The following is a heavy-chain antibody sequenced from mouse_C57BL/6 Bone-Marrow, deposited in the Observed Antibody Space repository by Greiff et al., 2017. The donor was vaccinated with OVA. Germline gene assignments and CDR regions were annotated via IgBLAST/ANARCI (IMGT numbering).Heavy chain of an antibody. CDR3: ARRGGYYY. CDR1: GYAFSSSW. D-gene: IGHD2-3*01. CDR2: IYPGDGDT. Sequence: QVQLQQSGPELVKPGASVKISCKASGYAFSSSWMNWVKQRPGKGLEWIGRIYPGDGDTNYNGKFKGKATLTADKSSSTAYMQLSSLTSEDSAVYCCARRGGYYYWGQGTTLTVSS. J-gene: IGHJ2*01. V-gene: IGHV1-82*01.